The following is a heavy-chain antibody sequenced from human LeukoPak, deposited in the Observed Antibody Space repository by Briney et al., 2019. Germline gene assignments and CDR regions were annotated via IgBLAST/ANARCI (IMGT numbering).Heavy chain of an antibody. V-gene: IGHV1-46*01. CDR3: ARGGVGATTYVWFDP. D-gene: IGHD1-26*01. CDR2: INPSGGST. CDR1: GYTFTNYY. J-gene: IGHJ5*02. Sequence: ASVKVSCKASGYTFTNYYIHWVRRAPGQGLERMGIINPSGGSTSYAQKFQGRVTMTRDMSTSTVYMELSSLRSEDTAVYYCARGGVGATTYVWFDPWGQGTLVTVSS.